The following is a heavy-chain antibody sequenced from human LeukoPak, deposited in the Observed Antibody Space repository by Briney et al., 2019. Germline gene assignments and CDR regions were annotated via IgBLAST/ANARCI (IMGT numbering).Heavy chain of an antibody. J-gene: IGHJ6*04. CDR3: ARELPEYDFWSGYSPLDV. D-gene: IGHD3-3*01. CDR2: ISYDGSNK. V-gene: IGHV3-30-3*01. CDR1: GFTFSSYA. Sequence: GGSLRLSCAASGFTFSSYAMHWVRQAPGKGLEWVAVISYDGSNKYYADSVKGRFTISRDNSKNTLYLQMNSLRAEDTAVYYCARELPEYDFWSGYSPLDVWGKGTTVTVSS.